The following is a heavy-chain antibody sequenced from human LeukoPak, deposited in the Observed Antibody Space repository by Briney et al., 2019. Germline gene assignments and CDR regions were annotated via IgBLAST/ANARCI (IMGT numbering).Heavy chain of an antibody. D-gene: IGHD6-19*01. V-gene: IGHV3-48*03. CDR2: ISSSGSTI. J-gene: IGHJ4*02. CDR1: GFTFSSYE. CDR3: ARVGIAVAGKRYFDY. Sequence: GGSLRLSCAASGFTFSSYEMNWVRQAPGKGLEWGSYISSSGSTIYYADSVKGRFTISRDNAKNSLYLQMNSLRAEDTAVYYCARVGIAVAGKRYFDYWGQGTLVTVSS.